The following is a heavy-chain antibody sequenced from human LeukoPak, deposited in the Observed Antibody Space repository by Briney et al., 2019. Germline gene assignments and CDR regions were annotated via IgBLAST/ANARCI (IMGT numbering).Heavy chain of an antibody. CDR2: INTNTGNP. J-gene: IGHJ6*02. D-gene: IGHD4-17*01. CDR1: GYTFTSYA. V-gene: IGHV7-4-1*02. Sequence: RVASVKVSCKASGYTFTSYAMNWVRQAPGQGLEWMGWINTNTGNPTYAQGFTGRFVFSLDTSVSTAYLQISSLKAEDTAVYYCARRPPPHDDYGDYAGLDYYYYGMDVWGQGTTVTVSS. CDR3: ARRPPPHDDYGDYAGLDYYYYGMDV.